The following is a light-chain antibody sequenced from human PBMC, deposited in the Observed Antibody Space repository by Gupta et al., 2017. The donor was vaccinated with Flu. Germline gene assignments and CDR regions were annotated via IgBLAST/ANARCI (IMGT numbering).Light chain of an antibody. CDR2: DAS. Sequence: DIVLTQSPATLSTSPGERATLSCRASQSVSSYLAWYQQKPGQAPRLLIYDASNRATGIPARFSGSGFGTDFTLTISSLEPEDFAVYYFQQRSNWRITFGQGTRLEIK. CDR1: QSVSSY. CDR3: QQRSNWRIT. V-gene: IGKV3-11*01. J-gene: IGKJ5*01.